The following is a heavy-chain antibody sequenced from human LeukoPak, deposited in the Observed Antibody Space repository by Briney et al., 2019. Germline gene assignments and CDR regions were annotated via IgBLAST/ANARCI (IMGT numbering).Heavy chain of an antibody. CDR2: ISSDGDTT. D-gene: IGHD3-10*01. Sequence: PGGSLRLSCVASGFTFSDYWIHWVRQAPGKGLVWVSRISSDGDTTNYADSVKGRFTISRDNAKNTLYLQMNSLRVEDTAVYYCCRDPGPRTGFMVREAYDQWGPGTL. CDR1: GFTFSDYW. J-gene: IGHJ4*01. CDR3: CRDPGPRTGFMVREAYDQ. V-gene: IGHV3-74*01.